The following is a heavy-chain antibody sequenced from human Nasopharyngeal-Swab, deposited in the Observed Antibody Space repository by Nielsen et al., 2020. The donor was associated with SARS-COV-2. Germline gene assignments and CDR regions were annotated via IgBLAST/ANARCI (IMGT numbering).Heavy chain of an antibody. CDR2: MNPNSGNT. CDR3: ARGGVGPVGGALDY. Sequence: ASVKVSCKASGYTFTGHYMHWVRQAPGQGLEWMGWMNPNSGNTGYAQKFQGRVTMTRKTSLSTAYLELRSLRSDDTAVYYCARGGVGPVGGALDYWGQGTLVTVSS. J-gene: IGHJ4*02. D-gene: IGHD1-26*01. CDR1: GYTFTGHY. V-gene: IGHV1-8*02.